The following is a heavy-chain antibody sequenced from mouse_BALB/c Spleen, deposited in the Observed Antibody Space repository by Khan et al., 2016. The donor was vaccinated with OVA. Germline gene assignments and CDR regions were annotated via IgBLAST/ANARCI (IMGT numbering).Heavy chain of an antibody. J-gene: IGHJ4*01. V-gene: IGHV5-12*02. CDR2: ISNGGDST. CDR3: AIPEDAYFFAMDY. Sequence: EVELVESGGGLVQPGGSLKLSCAISGFTFSDYYMYWVRQTPEKRLEWVAHISNGGDSTYYPDTVKGRFTISRDNAKNTLYLQMRRLKSEDTAMYYCAIPEDAYFFAMDYWGPGTSVTVSS. CDR1: GFTFSDYY.